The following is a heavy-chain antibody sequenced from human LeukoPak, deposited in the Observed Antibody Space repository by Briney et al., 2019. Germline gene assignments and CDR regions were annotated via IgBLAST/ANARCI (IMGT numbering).Heavy chain of an antibody. CDR3: ARGTYDILTGYYPFFDY. CDR1: GFTFSRYG. Sequence: GRSLRLSCVASGFTFSRYGMHWVRQAPGKGLEWVAIIWYDGSNKYYADSVKGRFTISRDNAKNSLYLQMNSLRAEDTAVYYCARGTYDILTGYYPFFDYWGQGTLVTVSS. V-gene: IGHV3-33*03. J-gene: IGHJ4*02. CDR2: IWYDGSNK. D-gene: IGHD3-9*01.